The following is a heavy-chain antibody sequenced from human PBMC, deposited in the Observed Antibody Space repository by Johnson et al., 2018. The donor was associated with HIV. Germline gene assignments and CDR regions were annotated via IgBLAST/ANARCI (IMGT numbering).Heavy chain of an antibody. Sequence: VQLVESGGGLVQPGGSLRLSCAASGFTFSSYDMHWVRQATGKGLEWVSAIGTAGDTYYPGSVKGRFTISRENAKNTLYLQMNSLRAEDTAVYYCARFRSSNWFDAFDIWGQGTMVTVS. J-gene: IGHJ3*02. V-gene: IGHV3-13*01. CDR2: IGTAGDT. CDR1: GFTFSSYD. D-gene: IGHD6-13*01. CDR3: ARFRSSNWFDAFDI.